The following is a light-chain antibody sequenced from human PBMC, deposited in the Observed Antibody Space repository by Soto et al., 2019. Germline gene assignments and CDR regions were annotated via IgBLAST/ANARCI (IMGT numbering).Light chain of an antibody. CDR3: SSYTTSSTLV. J-gene: IGLJ1*01. CDR2: EVS. Sequence: QSVLTQPASVSGSPGQSITISCTGTSSDVGAYDYVSWYQQHPGKAPKVMIYEVSNWPSGFSNRFSGSKSGNTASLTISGLQAEDEAEYHCSSYTTSSTLVFGTGTKVTVL. V-gene: IGLV2-14*01. CDR1: SSDVGAYDY.